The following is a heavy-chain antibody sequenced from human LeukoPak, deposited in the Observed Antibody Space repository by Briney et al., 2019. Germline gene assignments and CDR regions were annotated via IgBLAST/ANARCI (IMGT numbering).Heavy chain of an antibody. D-gene: IGHD1-26*01. J-gene: IGHJ6*03. Sequence: PGGSLRLSCAASGFAFSGYGMHWVRQAPGKGLEWVAVISYDGSKKYYADSVKGRFTISRDNSKNTLYLQMNSLRAEDTAVYYCARDKSGYYYMDVWGKGTTVTVSS. CDR2: ISYDGSKK. V-gene: IGHV3-30*03. CDR3: ARDKSGYYYMDV. CDR1: GFAFSGYG.